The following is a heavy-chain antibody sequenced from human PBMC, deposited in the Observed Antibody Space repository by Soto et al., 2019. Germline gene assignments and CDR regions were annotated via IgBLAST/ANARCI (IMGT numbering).Heavy chain of an antibody. CDR2: INPNSGGT. CDR3: ARTYDSSGYDAFDI. Sequence: ASVKVSCKSSGYTFTGYYMHWVRQAPGQGLEWMGWINPNSGGTNYAQKFQGWVTMTRDTSISTAYMELSRLRSDDTAVYYCARTYDSSGYDAFDIWGQGTMVTVS. J-gene: IGHJ3*02. D-gene: IGHD3-22*01. CDR1: GYTFTGYY. V-gene: IGHV1-2*04.